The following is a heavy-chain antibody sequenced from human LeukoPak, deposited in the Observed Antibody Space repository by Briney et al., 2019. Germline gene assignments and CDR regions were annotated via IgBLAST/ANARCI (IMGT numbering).Heavy chain of an antibody. D-gene: IGHD2-15*01. CDR2: ISGRATNT. CDR3: AREGGGYRLFEF. J-gene: IGHJ4*02. V-gene: IGHV3-48*04. Sequence: GGSLRLSCAASGYPFSNYGMDWVRQTPGRGLEWISYISGRATNTEYADSVKARFTISRDNAENTLYLQMDNLRAEDTAVYYCAREGGGYRLFEFWGQGLLVTVSS. CDR1: GYPFSNYG.